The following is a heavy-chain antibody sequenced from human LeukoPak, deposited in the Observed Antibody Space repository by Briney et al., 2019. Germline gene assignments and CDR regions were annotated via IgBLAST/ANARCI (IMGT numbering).Heavy chain of an antibody. V-gene: IGHV4-39*01. J-gene: IGHJ4*02. CDR3: ARRGTIDSGRPWN. CDR1: GGSINISDYY. D-gene: IGHD1-26*01. Sequence: SETLSLTCTVSGGSINISDYYWGWIRQPPGKGLEWIGSMHYSESTYYNPSLKSRITISVDTSKNQFSLKVSSVTAADTAVYYCARRGTIDSGRPWNWGQGTLVTVSS. CDR2: MHYSEST.